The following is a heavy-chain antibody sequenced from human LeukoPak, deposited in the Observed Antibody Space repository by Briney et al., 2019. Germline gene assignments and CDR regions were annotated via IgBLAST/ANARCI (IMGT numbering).Heavy chain of an antibody. D-gene: IGHD3-10*01. Sequence: PGGSLRLSCVASGFRFNVQTMSWIRQAPGKGLDWVASMKEDGSEIRYVDSVKGRFTISRDNSKNSLYLQMNSLRAEDTAVYYCARDEKFGAFDIWGQGTMVTVSS. V-gene: IGHV3-7*01. J-gene: IGHJ3*02. CDR2: MKEDGSEI. CDR3: ARDEKFGAFDI. CDR1: GFRFNVQT.